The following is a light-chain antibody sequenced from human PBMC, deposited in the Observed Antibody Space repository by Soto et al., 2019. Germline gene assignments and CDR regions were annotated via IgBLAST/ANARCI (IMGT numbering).Light chain of an antibody. CDR3: QQRSNWPRT. CDR1: QSVSSSY. J-gene: IGKJ1*01. V-gene: IGKV3D-20*02. Sequence: EIVLTQSPGALSLSPGERATLSCRASQSVSSSYLAWYQQKPGQAPRLLIYGASSSATGIPDRFSGSGSGTDFTLTISSLEPEDFEVYCCQQRSNWPRTVGQGTKVDIK. CDR2: GAS.